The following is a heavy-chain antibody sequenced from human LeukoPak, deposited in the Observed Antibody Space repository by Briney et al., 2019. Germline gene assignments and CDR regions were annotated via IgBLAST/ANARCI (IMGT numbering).Heavy chain of an antibody. D-gene: IGHD1-26*01. CDR2: ITGSGINS. CDR3: AKIVVGAANYFDY. CDR1: GFTFSSYA. V-gene: IGHV3-23*01. Sequence: GGSLRLSCAASGFTFSSYAMSWVRQAPGRGLEWVSVITGSGINSYYADSVRGRFTISRDNSKDTLYLQMNRLRGDDTAVYYCAKIVVGAANYFDYWGQGTLVTVSS. J-gene: IGHJ4*02.